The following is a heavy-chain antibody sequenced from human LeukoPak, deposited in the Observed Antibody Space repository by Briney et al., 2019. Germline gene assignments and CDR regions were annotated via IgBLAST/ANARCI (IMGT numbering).Heavy chain of an antibody. CDR2: IYTSGST. V-gene: IGHV4-4*07. Sequence: SETPSLTCTVSGGSISSYYWSWIRQPAGKGLEWIGRIYTSGSTNYHASLKSRVSMSVDTSKNQFSLKLSSVTAADTAVFYCARENSGSYREFDYWGQGTLVTVSS. CDR1: GGSISSYY. CDR3: ARENSGSYREFDY. D-gene: IGHD1-26*01. J-gene: IGHJ4*02.